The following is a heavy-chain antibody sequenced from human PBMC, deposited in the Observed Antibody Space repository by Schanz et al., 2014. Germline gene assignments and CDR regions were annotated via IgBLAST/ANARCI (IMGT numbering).Heavy chain of an antibody. CDR1: GFTFSNYG. Sequence: VQLVESGGGLVQPGGSLRLSCAASGFTFSNYGMHWVRQAPGKGLEWVAVIWYDGNNKYYADSVKGRFTISRDNSKNTLYVQLNSLRAEDTAVYYCAKDPYGSGNHYTYWGRGALVSVSS. CDR3: AKDPYGSGNHYTY. J-gene: IGHJ4*02. CDR2: IWYDGNNK. V-gene: IGHV3-33*06. D-gene: IGHD3-10*01.